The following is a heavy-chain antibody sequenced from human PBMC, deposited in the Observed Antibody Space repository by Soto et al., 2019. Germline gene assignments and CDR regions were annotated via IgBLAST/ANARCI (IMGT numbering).Heavy chain of an antibody. Sequence: EVQLVESGGGLVQPGGSLRLSCAASGFTVSSNYMSWVRQAPGKGLEWVSVIYSGGSTYYADSVKGRFTISRHNSKNTLYLQMNSLRAEDTAVYYCPRGFPLYDSSGYTAFDIWGQGTMVTVSS. V-gene: IGHV3-53*04. CDR2: IYSGGST. CDR3: PRGFPLYDSSGYTAFDI. J-gene: IGHJ3*02. D-gene: IGHD3-22*01. CDR1: GFTVSSNY.